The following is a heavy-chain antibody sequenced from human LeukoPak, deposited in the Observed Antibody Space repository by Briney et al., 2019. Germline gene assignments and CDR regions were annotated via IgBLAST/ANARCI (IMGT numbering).Heavy chain of an antibody. J-gene: IGHJ4*02. CDR2: ISGSGGST. CDR3: AKDRHWSGSKTIDY. CDR1: GFTFSSCA. V-gene: IGHV3-23*01. D-gene: IGHD3-3*01. Sequence: GGSLRLSCAASGFTFSSCAMSWVRQAPGKGLEWVRQAPGKGLEWVSAISGSGGSTYYADSVKGRFTISRDNSKNTLYLQMNSLRAEDTAVYYCAKDRHWSGSKTIDYWGQGTLVTVSS.